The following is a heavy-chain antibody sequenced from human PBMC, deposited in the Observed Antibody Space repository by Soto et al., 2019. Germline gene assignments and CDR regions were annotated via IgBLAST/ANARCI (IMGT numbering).Heavy chain of an antibody. J-gene: IGHJ4*02. CDR3: VSASQVEY. V-gene: IGHV3-11*01. CDR1: GFSFSDYY. CDR2: ISHRGDTI. Sequence: QVRLVESGGGLVKPGGSLRLSCAASGFSFSDYYMTWIRQTPGKGLEWISYISHRGDTIYYADSVQGRFTISRDNARNYLHLQMDSLGAEDTAVYYCVSASQVEYWGQGTLVTVSS.